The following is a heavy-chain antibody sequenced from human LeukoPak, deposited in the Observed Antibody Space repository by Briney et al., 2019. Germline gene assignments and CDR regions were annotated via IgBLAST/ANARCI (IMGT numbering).Heavy chain of an antibody. Sequence: GGSLRLSCAASGFTVSSNYMSWVRQAPGKGLEWVSVIYSGGSTYYADSVKGRFTISRDNSKNTLYLQMNSLRAEDTAVYYCAREPQPYYYDSSGFSWGQGTLFTVSS. CDR1: GFTVSSNY. CDR3: AREPQPYYYDSSGFS. J-gene: IGHJ1*01. V-gene: IGHV3-66*01. CDR2: IYSGGST. D-gene: IGHD3-22*01.